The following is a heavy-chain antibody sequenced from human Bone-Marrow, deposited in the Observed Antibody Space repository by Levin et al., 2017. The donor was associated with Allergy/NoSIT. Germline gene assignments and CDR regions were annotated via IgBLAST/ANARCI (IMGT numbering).Heavy chain of an antibody. Sequence: KISCKASGGTFSSYAISWVRQAPGQGLEWMGGIIPIFGTANYAQKFQGRVTITADESTSTAYMELSSLRSEDTAVYYCARADPGGGGDYYYYYGMDVWGQGTTVTVSS. CDR1: GGTFSSYA. V-gene: IGHV1-69*01. CDR3: ARADPGGGGDYYYYYGMDV. J-gene: IGHJ6*02. CDR2: IIPIFGTA. D-gene: IGHD2-21*02.